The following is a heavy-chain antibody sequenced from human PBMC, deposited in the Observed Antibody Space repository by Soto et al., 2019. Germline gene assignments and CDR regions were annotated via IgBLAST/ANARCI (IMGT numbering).Heavy chain of an antibody. CDR3: ARKTAYCSSTSCRGGGYYYSGMDV. CDR1: GGGFSGYA. Sequence: SVKGSWKGAGGGFSGYASSWGRQAPGQGLEWMGGIIPIFGTANFAQKFQGRVTITADESTSTAYMELSSLRSEDTAVYYCARKTAYCSSTSCRGGGYYYSGMDVWGHGTTVTV. V-gene: IGHV1-69*01. CDR2: IIPIFGTA. J-gene: IGHJ6*02. D-gene: IGHD2-2*01.